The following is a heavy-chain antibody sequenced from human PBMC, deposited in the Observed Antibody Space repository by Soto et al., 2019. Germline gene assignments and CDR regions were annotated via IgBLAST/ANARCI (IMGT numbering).Heavy chain of an antibody. Sequence: EVQLVQSGAEVKKPGESLKISCKGSGYSFTSYCIGWVRQMPGKGLEWMGIIYPGDSDTRYSPSFQGQVTISADQSIITAYLQWSSLKASDTAMYYWARLVYSDSVDTAILFDYWGQGTLVTVSS. CDR2: IYPGDSDT. J-gene: IGHJ4*02. CDR3: ARLVYSDSVDTAILFDY. CDR1: GYSFTSYC. D-gene: IGHD5-18*01. V-gene: IGHV5-51*01.